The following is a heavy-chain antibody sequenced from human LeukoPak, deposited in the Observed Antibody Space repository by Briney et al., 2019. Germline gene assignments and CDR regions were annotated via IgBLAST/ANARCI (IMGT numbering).Heavy chain of an antibody. CDR1: GYTFTGYY. J-gene: IGHJ5*02. Sequence: ASVTVSCKASGYTFTGYYMHWVRQAPGQGLEWMGWINPNSGGTNYAQKFQGRVTMTRDTSISTAYMELSRLRSDDTAVYYCARGRINIAVAGTPINWFDPWGQGTLVTVSS. CDR2: INPNSGGT. D-gene: IGHD6-19*01. CDR3: ARGRINIAVAGTPINWFDP. V-gene: IGHV1-2*02.